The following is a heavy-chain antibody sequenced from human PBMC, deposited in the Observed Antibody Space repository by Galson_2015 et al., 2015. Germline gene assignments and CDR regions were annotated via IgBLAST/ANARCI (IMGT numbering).Heavy chain of an antibody. CDR2: IRAYSDNT. CDR1: GYTFKSYG. CDR3: ARLPSSVSMVRGVSPFYFYYMDV. J-gene: IGHJ6*03. V-gene: IGHV1-18*01. D-gene: IGHD3-10*01. Sequence: SVKVSCKASGYTFKSYGISWVRQAPGQGLEWMGWIRAYSDNTNYAQKFQDRVTMTADTSTTTACMELRSLGSDDTAVYYCARLPSSVSMVRGVSPFYFYYMDVWGKGTTVTVSS.